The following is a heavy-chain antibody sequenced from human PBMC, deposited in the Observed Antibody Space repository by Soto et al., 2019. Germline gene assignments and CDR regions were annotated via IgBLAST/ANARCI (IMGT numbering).Heavy chain of an antibody. CDR2: VSATAGTT. J-gene: IGHJ4*02. CDR1: GFTFSNYA. D-gene: IGHD3-16*01. CDR3: AKERLAGGFDY. V-gene: IGHV3-23*04. Sequence: DVQLVDSGGGLVQPGGSLRLSCAASGFTFSNYAMSWVRQAPGKGLEWVSLVSATAGTTYYTDSVYDRFTISRDNSRNTVYLQMNSLRAADTAVYYCAKERLAGGFDYWGQGTMVTVSS.